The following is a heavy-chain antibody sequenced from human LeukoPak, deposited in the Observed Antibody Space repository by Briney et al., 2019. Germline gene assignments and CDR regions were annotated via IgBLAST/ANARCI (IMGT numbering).Heavy chain of an antibody. Sequence: PGGSLGLSCAASGFTFSSYAMSWVRQAPGEGLEWVSAISGSGGSTYYADSVKGRFTISRDNSKNTLYLQMNSLRAEDTAVYYCAKAEEPGIAVAGTSGPFDYWGQGTLVTVSS. CDR2: ISGSGGST. V-gene: IGHV3-23*01. CDR1: GFTFSSYA. J-gene: IGHJ4*02. D-gene: IGHD6-19*01. CDR3: AKAEEPGIAVAGTSGPFDY.